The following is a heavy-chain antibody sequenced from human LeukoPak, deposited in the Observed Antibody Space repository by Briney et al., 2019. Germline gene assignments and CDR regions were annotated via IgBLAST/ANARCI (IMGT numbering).Heavy chain of an antibody. CDR3: AKVRVTNDY. Sequence: PGRSLRLSCAASGFTFSSYGMHWVRQAPGKGLEWVAVISYDGSNKYYADSVKGRFTISRDNSKNTLYLQMNSLRAEDTAVYYCAKVRVTNDYWGQGTLVTVSS. V-gene: IGHV3-30*18. J-gene: IGHJ4*02. CDR2: ISYDGSNK. D-gene: IGHD4-17*01. CDR1: GFTFSSYG.